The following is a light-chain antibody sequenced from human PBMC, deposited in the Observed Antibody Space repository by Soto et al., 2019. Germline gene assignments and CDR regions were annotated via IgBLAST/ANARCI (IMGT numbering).Light chain of an antibody. J-gene: IGKJ1*01. CDR3: QQYNNWPRT. V-gene: IGKV3D-15*01. CDR1: QYLSSN. Sequence: EIVLTQSQATLSVSPRQGVNLXWKASQYLSSNLVWYQQKAGQAPRLLIYDASNRATGIPARFRGSGSGTDFTLSITSLEPEDIAVYYCQQYNNWPRTFGQGTKVDIK. CDR2: DAS.